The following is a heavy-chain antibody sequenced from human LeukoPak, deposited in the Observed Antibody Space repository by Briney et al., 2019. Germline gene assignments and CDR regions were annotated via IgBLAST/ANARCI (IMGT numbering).Heavy chain of an antibody. J-gene: IGHJ6*03. CDR3: AREDRDFWSGYSYYYYMDV. Sequence: PSETLSLTCTVSGGSISSYYWSWIRQPPGKGLEWIGYIYYSGSTNYNPSLKSRVTISVDTSKNQFSLKLSSVTAADTAVYYCAREDRDFWSGYSYYYYMDVWGKGTTVTVSS. CDR1: GGSISSYY. V-gene: IGHV4-59*01. CDR2: IYYSGST. D-gene: IGHD3-3*01.